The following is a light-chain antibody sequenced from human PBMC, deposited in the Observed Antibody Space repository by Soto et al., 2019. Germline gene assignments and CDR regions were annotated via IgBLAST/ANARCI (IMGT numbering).Light chain of an antibody. Sequence: QSALTQPPSASGSPGQSVTISCTGTSSDVGGYNYVSWYQQHPGKAPKLMIHEVSKRPSGVPDRFSGSKSVNTASLTVSGLHAEDEAYYYCSSYAGSNNLLFGGGTQLTVL. CDR2: EVS. J-gene: IGLJ2*01. CDR1: SSDVGGYNY. V-gene: IGLV2-8*01. CDR3: SSYAGSNNLL.